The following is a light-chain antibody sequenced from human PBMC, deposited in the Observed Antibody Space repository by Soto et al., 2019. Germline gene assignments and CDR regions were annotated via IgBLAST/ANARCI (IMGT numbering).Light chain of an antibody. CDR2: HAS. J-gene: IGKJ1*01. Sequence: IHMTQAPSTLRASLGDIVTITCRASQSIDRWLAWYQQRPGKAPKILIYHASSLETGVPSRFSGSGSGTEFTLTISSLQPDDFATYYCQQYETFSGTFGPGTKVDIK. CDR1: QSIDRW. V-gene: IGKV1-5*01. CDR3: QQYETFSGT.